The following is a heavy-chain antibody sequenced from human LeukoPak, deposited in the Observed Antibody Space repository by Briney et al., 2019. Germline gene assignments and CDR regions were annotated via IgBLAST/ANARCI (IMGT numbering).Heavy chain of an antibody. D-gene: IGHD5-18*01. J-gene: IGHJ4*02. CDR1: GGSFSGYY. Sequence: PETLSLTCAVYGGSFSGYYWSWIRQPPGKGLEWIGEINHSGSTNYNPSLKSRVTISVDTSKNQFSLKLSSVTAADTAVYYCASGKYSYGYYFDYWGQGTLVTVSS. V-gene: IGHV4-34*01. CDR2: INHSGST. CDR3: ASGKYSYGYYFDY.